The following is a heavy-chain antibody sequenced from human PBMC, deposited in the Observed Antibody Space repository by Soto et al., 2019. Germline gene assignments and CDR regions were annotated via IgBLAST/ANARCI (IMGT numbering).Heavy chain of an antibody. J-gene: IGHJ3*02. Sequence: EVQLVESGGGLVQPGGSLRLSCAASGFTFSTSWMTWVRQAPGKGLEWVANVREDGGVKNYVDSVRGRFTISRDNAQNALYLQMSSLRAEDTAVYYCARDSGGDIGGTWYDAFDIWGQGTRVTVSS. CDR1: GFTFSTSW. CDR2: VREDGGVK. D-gene: IGHD3-16*01. V-gene: IGHV3-7*01. CDR3: ARDSGGDIGGTWYDAFDI.